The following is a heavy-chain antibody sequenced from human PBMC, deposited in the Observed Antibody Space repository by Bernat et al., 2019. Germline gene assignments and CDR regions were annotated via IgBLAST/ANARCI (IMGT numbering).Heavy chain of an antibody. V-gene: IGHV3-30*18. CDR3: AKEGRGWTPDSFAI. CDR1: GFIFSNYG. CDR2: ISYDGSGK. J-gene: IGHJ3*02. D-gene: IGHD6-19*01. Sequence: VQLVESGGGLVQPGGSLRLSCSASGFIFSNYGMNWVRQGPGKGLEWVAVISYDGSGKYYADSVKGRFTISRDNSKNMLYLQMNSLRAEDTAVYYCAKEGRGWTPDSFAIWGQGTMVTVSS.